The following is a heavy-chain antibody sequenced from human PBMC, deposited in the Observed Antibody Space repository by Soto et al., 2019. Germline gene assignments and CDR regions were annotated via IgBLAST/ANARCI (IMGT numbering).Heavy chain of an antibody. CDR1: GGSISSGDYY. Sequence: SETLSLTCTVSGGSISSGDYYWSWIRQPPGKGLEWIGYIYYSGSTYYNPPLKSRVTISVDTSNNQFSLNLNSVTASDTAVYYCAGRNSLASVSLNFRELSNYKWIDPWGPGTLVTVSS. CDR3: AGRNSLASVSLNFRELSNYKWIDP. V-gene: IGHV4-30-4*01. CDR2: IYYSGST. D-gene: IGHD3-16*02. J-gene: IGHJ5*02.